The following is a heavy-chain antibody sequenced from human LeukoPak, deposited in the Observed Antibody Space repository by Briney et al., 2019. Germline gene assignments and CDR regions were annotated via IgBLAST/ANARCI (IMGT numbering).Heavy chain of an antibody. V-gene: IGHV3-30-3*02. CDR3: AKSKYYYDN. J-gene: IGHJ4*02. CDR1: GFTFSSYA. D-gene: IGHD6-6*01. Sequence: GGPLRLSCAASGFTFSSYAMHWVRQAPGKGLEWVAVISYDGSNKYYADSVKGRFTISRDNSKNTLYLQMNSLRAEDTAVYYCAKSKYYYDNWGQGTLVTVSS. CDR2: ISYDGSNK.